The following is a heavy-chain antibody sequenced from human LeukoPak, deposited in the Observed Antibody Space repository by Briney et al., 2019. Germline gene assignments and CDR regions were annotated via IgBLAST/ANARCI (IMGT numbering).Heavy chain of an antibody. Sequence: PSETLSLTCTVSGGSISSYYWSWIRQPPGKGLEWIGYIYYSGSTNYNPSLKSRVTISVDTSKNQFSLKLSSVTAADTVVYYCARGPPRSMGDYWGRGTLVTVSS. CDR1: GGSISSYY. V-gene: IGHV4-59*01. CDR2: IYYSGST. CDR3: ARGPPRSMGDY. J-gene: IGHJ4*02. D-gene: IGHD1-14*01.